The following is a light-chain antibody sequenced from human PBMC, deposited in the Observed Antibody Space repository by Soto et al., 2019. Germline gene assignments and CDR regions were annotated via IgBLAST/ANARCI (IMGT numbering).Light chain of an antibody. J-gene: IGKJ2*01. CDR1: QSVSSTY. CDR2: GTS. Sequence: EIVLTQSPGTLSLSPGQRATLSCRASQSVSSTYLAWYQQKPGQAPRLLIYGTSIRATGIPDRFSGSGSGTDFTLTISRLEPEDFAAYSCQQYGTSPYTFGQGTKLEIK. V-gene: IGKV3-20*01. CDR3: QQYGTSPYT.